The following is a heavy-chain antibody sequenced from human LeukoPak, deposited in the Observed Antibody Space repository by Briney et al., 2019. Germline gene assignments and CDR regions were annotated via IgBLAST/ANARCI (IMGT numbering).Heavy chain of an antibody. J-gene: IGHJ6*02. CDR2: ISLSGDST. D-gene: IGHD6-19*01. CDR1: GFMFSNYA. V-gene: IGHV3-23*01. Sequence: GGSLRLSCAASGFMFSNYAVSWVRQAPGKGLEWVSTISLSGDSTHYADSVEGRFTISRDNSKNTLCLQMNSLRAEDTAVYYCTKRHYSSGFYGMDVWGQGTTVTVSS. CDR3: TKRHYSSGFYGMDV.